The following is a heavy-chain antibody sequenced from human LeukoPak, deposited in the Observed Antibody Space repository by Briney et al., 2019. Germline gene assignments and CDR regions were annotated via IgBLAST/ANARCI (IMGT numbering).Heavy chain of an antibody. CDR3: ARDRRLLAPYYYYYGMDV. D-gene: IGHD5-18*01. V-gene: IGHV3-53*04. J-gene: IGHJ6*02. Sequence: GGSLRLSCAVSGLTFSRYAMSWVRQAPGKGLEWVSVIYSGGSTYYADSVKGRFTISRHNSKNTLYLQMNSLRAEDTAVYYCARDRRLLAPYYYYYGMDVWGQGTTVTVSS. CDR2: IYSGGST. CDR1: GLTFSRYA.